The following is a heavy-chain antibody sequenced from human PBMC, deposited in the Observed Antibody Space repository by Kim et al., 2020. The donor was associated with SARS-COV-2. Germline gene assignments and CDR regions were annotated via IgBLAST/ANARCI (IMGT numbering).Heavy chain of an antibody. V-gene: IGHV6-1*01. CDR3: ARDTPGQKAYDI. D-gene: IGHD3-16*01. Sequence: AYAVSVKSRISINPETSKNQFSLQLNSVTPEDTAVYYCARDTPGQKAYDIWGQGTMVTVSS. J-gene: IGHJ3*02.